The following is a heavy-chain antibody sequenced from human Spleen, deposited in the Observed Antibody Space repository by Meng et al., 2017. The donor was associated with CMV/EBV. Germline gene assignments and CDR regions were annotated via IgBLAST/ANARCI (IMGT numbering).Heavy chain of an antibody. Sequence: QVQLQGPGPGRVKPSETLSPTGAVSGDSVSNNHYYWGWIRQPPGKGLEWIGSSDFSGTTRYNPSLMSRVTMSVDTSKNHFSLSLSSVTAADTAVYYCARDHIVSGQGISWGQGTLVTVSS. D-gene: IGHD2-21*01. CDR1: GDSVSNNHYY. J-gene: IGHJ5*02. V-gene: IGHV4-39*07. CDR3: ARDHIVSGQGIS. CDR2: SDFSGTT.